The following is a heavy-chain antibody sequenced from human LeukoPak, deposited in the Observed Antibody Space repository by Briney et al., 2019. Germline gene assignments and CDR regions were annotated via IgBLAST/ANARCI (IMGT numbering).Heavy chain of an antibody. D-gene: IGHD4-23*01. V-gene: IGHV4-59*01. J-gene: IGHJ4*02. CDR1: GGSISSYY. Sequence: PSETLSLTCTVSGGSISSYYWSWIRQPPGKGLQWIGYIHYSGSTNYNPSLKSRVTISVDTSKNQFSLKLSSVTAADTAVYYCAIETDYGGNRSFDYWGQGTLVTVSS. CDR3: AIETDYGGNRSFDY. CDR2: IHYSGST.